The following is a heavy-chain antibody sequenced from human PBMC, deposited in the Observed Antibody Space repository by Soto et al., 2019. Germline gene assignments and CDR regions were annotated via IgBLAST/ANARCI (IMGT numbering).Heavy chain of an antibody. D-gene: IGHD2-15*01. V-gene: IGHV3-64*01. CDR3: ARDSAPCGGSCYSAFDI. Sequence: EVQLVESGGGLVQPGGSLRLSCAASGFTFSSYAMHWVRQAPGKGLEYVSAISSNGGSTYYANSVKGRFTISRDNSKNTLYLQMGSLRAEDMAVYYCARDSAPCGGSCYSAFDIWGQGTMVTVSS. J-gene: IGHJ3*02. CDR2: ISSNGGST. CDR1: GFTFSSYA.